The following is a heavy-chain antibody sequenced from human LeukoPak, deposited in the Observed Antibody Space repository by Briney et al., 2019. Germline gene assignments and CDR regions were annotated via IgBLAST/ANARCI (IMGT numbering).Heavy chain of an antibody. V-gene: IGHV3-23*01. Sequence: GGSLRLSCAASGFTFSSYAMSWVRQAPGEGLEWVSAISGSGGGSTYYADSVKGRFTISRDNSKNTLYLQMNSLRAEDTAVYYCAKATPSLVGATRGHFDYWGQGTLVTVSS. CDR1: GFTFSSYA. CDR3: AKATPSLVGATRGHFDY. CDR2: ISGSGGGST. D-gene: IGHD1-26*01. J-gene: IGHJ4*02.